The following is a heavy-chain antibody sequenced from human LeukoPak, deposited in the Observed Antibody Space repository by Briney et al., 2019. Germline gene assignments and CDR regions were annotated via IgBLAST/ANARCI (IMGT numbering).Heavy chain of an antibody. CDR3: ASVWSGEEDY. D-gene: IGHD3-10*01. J-gene: IGHJ4*02. V-gene: IGHV3-21*01. CDR1: GFTFSRYS. CDR2: ISSSSSYI. Sequence: GGSLRLSCAASGFTFSRYSMNWVRQAPGKGLEWVSSISSSSSYIYYADSVKGRFTISRDNAKNTLYLQMNSLRAEDTAVYYCASVWSGEEDYWGQGTLVIVSS.